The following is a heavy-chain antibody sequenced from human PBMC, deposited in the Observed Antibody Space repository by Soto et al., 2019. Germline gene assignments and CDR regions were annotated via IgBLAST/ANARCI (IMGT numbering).Heavy chain of an antibody. CDR3: ARGGPVPAAMYDWFDP. CDR2: IIPILGIA. V-gene: IGHV1-69*02. Sequence: QVQLVQSGAEVKKPGSSVKVSCKASGGTFSSYTISWVRQAPGQGLEWMGRIIPILGIANYAQKFQGRVTITADKSTSTAYMELSSLRSEDTAVYYCARGGPVPAAMYDWFDPWGQGTLVTVSS. CDR1: GGTFSSYT. J-gene: IGHJ5*02. D-gene: IGHD2-2*01.